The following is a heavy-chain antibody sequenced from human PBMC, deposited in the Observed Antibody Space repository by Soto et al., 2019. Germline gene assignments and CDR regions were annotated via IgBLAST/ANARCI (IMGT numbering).Heavy chain of an antibody. J-gene: IGHJ6*02. CDR3: AKTDRRLPLWFTIGDV. Sequence: GSLRLSCAASGFTFSSYGMHWVRQAPGKGLEGEADISYDGNNKYYADSVKGRFIVSRDNSKNTLYRQMSRLKPEDTAVYYCAKTDRRLPLWFTIGDVWGQGTTVTVSS. CDR2: ISYDGNNK. D-gene: IGHD3-10*01. V-gene: IGHV3-30*18. CDR1: GFTFSSYG.